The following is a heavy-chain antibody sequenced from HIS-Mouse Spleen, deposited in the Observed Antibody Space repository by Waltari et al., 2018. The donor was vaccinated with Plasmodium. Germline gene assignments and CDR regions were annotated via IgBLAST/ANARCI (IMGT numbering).Heavy chain of an antibody. D-gene: IGHD7-27*01. J-gene: IGHJ3*02. V-gene: IGHV4-34*01. CDR2: INHSGST. Sequence: HVQLQQWGAGLLKPSEPLSLTCAAYGGSFSGYYSSWIRQPPGKGLEWIGEINHSGSTNYNPSLKSRVTISVDTSKNQFSLKLSSVTAADTAVYYCARGQLGIDAFDIWGQGTMVTVSS. CDR3: ARGQLGIDAFDI. CDR1: GGSFSGYY.